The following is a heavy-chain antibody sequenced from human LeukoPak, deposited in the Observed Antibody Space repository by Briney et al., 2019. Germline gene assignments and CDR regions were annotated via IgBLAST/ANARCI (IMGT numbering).Heavy chain of an antibody. D-gene: IGHD3-3*01. J-gene: IGHJ4*02. Sequence: GGSLRLPCAASGFTFSSYAMLWVRQAPGKGLEWVALISFDGTNEYYADSVNGRFTISRDNSKNTLYLQMNSLRAEDTAVYYCAVDYDYWSAFFSGSRMTPKRGGQGTLVTVSS. V-gene: IGHV3-30-3*01. CDR2: ISFDGTNE. CDR1: GFTFSSYA. CDR3: AVDYDYWSAFFSGSRMTPKR.